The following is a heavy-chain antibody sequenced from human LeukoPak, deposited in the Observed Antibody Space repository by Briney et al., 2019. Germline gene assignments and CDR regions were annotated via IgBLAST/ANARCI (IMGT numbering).Heavy chain of an antibody. CDR2: VCGSTSTT. Sequence: GGSLRLSCAASGFTFSIYAMSWVRQAPGKGLEWVSSVCGSTSTTYYADSVKGRFTISRDNSKNTLYLQMNSLRAADTAVYYCAKQRGGSCYSAFDHWGQGTRATVSS. V-gene: IGHV3-23*01. CDR1: GFTFSIYA. D-gene: IGHD2-15*01. CDR3: AKQRGGSCYSAFDH. J-gene: IGHJ4*02.